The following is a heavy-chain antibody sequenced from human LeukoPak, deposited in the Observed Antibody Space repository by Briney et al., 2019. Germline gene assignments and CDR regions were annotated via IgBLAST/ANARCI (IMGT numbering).Heavy chain of an antibody. Sequence: KPSETLSLTCTVSGGSIRSYYGSGMRRPPGRGRGSMGYIYYRGSTNYIPPLKSRVTISVDTSKNQFSLKLSSVTAAHTAVYYCARVPRSTIVLGYYYYYMDVWGKGTAVTVSS. CDR3: ARVPRSTIVLGYYYYYMDV. D-gene: IGHD3-9*01. J-gene: IGHJ6*03. CDR1: GGSIRSYY. V-gene: IGHV4-59*01. CDR2: IYYRGST.